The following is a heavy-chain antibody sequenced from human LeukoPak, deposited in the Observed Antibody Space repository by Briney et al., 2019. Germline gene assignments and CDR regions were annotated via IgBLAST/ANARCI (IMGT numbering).Heavy chain of an antibody. V-gene: IGHV3-7*02. CDR1: GFTFSNFA. CDR3: ARGGEDIVVVPAAITTWFDP. CDR2: IKQDGSEK. Sequence: GGSLRLSCAASGFTFSNFAMSWVRQAPGKGLEWVANIKQDGSEKYYVDSVKGRFTISRDNAKNSLYLQMNSLRAEDTAVYYCARGGEDIVVVPAAITTWFDPWGQGTLVTVSS. D-gene: IGHD2-2*01. J-gene: IGHJ5*02.